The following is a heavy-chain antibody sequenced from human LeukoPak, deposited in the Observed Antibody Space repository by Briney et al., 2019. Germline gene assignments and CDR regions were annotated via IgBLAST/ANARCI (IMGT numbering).Heavy chain of an antibody. V-gene: IGHV3-23*01. D-gene: IGHD5-18*01. Sequence: GGSLRLSCAASGFTFDDYGMSWVRQAPGKGLEWVSAISGSGGSTYYADSVKGRFTISRDNSKNTLYLQMNSLRAEDTAVYYCAKEGRGYSYGGGAFDIWGQGTMVTVSS. CDR1: GFTFDDYG. CDR3: AKEGRGYSYGGGAFDI. J-gene: IGHJ3*02. CDR2: ISGSGGST.